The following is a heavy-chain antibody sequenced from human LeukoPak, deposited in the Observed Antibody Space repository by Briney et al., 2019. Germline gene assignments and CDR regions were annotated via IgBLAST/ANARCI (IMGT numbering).Heavy chain of an antibody. CDR2: ISAYNGNT. CDR1: GYTFTSYG. J-gene: IGHJ3*02. D-gene: IGHD2-21*01. V-gene: IGHV1-18*01. Sequence: GASVKVSCKASGYTFTSYGISWVRQAPGQGLEWMGWISAYNGNTKYAQKLQGRVTMTTDTSTSTAYMEVRSLRSDDTAMYYCARDGRVSPGAVDIAVGEVFDIWGHGTMVTVSS. CDR3: ARDGRVSPGAVDIAVGEVFDI.